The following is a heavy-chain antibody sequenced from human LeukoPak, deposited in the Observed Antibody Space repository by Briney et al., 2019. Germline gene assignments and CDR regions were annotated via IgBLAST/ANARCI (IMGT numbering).Heavy chain of an antibody. Sequence: ASVKVSCKGSGYSFTGYYMHWLLQAPGQGLEWMGWINPNSGGTNYAQKFQGRVTMTRDTSISTAYMELSRLRSDDTAVYYCARDPYRIGPWGQGTLVTVSS. CDR1: GYSFTGYY. D-gene: IGHD2-15*01. V-gene: IGHV1-2*02. CDR3: ARDPYRIGP. CDR2: INPNSGGT. J-gene: IGHJ5*02.